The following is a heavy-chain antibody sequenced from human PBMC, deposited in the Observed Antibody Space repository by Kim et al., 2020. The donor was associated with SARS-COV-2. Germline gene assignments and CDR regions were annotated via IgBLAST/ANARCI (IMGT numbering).Heavy chain of an antibody. CDR3: ARVMGDNSGYYADY. J-gene: IGHJ4*02. D-gene: IGHD3-22*01. Sequence: AYSVRGRSTISRDNANSSLYLQINSLRAEDTSVYYCARVMGDNSGYYADYWGQGTLVTVSS. V-gene: IGHV3-21*01.